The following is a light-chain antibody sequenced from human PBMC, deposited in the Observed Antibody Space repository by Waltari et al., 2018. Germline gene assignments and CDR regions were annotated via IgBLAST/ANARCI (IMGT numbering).Light chain of an antibody. CDR3: QQYGGSSWT. Sequence: EIVLTQSPGTLSLSVGETATLSCGASQGVSANYLAWYQQKPGQTPRLLIYDTSTRATDIPDRFSGSGSGTGFTLTINRLEPEDFAVYYCQQYGGSSWTFGQGTKVEI. V-gene: IGKV3-20*01. CDR2: DTS. J-gene: IGKJ1*01. CDR1: QGVSANY.